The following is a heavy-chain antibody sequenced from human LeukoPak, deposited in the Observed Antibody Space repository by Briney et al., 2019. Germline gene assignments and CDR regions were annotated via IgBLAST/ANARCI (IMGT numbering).Heavy chain of an antibody. V-gene: IGHV3-23*01. J-gene: IGHJ4*02. CDR2: ISGSSDTT. CDR3: ANREGGYTYDPFDY. Sequence: PGGSLRLSCAASGFTFSSYSMNWVRQAPGRGLEWVSAISGSSDTTYYADSVKGRFTISRDNSKNTLYLQMNSLRAEDTAVYYCANREGGYTYDPFDYWGQGTLVTVSS. D-gene: IGHD5-18*01. CDR1: GFTFSSYS.